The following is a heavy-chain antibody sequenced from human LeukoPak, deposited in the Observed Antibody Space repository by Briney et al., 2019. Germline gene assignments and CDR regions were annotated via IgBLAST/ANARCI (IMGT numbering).Heavy chain of an antibody. V-gene: IGHV4-59*01. CDR1: GLSMSSYY. D-gene: IGHD2-15*01. J-gene: IGHJ6*02. CDR3: ARDHRYCSGGSCYRFPIYCYGMDV. CDR2: IYYCGST. Sequence: SGETVPLTCCVWGLSMSSYYWSWLGQPPGKGREESGYIYYCGSTNYNPSLKSRVTISVDTSKNQFSLKLSSVTAADTAVYYCARDHRYCSGGSCYRFPIYCYGMDVWGQGTTVTVSS.